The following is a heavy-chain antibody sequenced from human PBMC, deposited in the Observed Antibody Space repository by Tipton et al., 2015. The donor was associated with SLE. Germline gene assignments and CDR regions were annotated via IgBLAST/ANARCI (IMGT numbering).Heavy chain of an antibody. D-gene: IGHD2-15*01. V-gene: IGHV4-4*07. J-gene: IGHJ6*02. CDR3: ARGGCSGRSCYPYYYGRDV. Sequence: TLSLTCTVSGGSISSYYWSWIRQPAGKGLGWIGRIYSIGTTNNYPSLKSRVTMSVDTSKNQFSLKLTSVTAADTAVYYCARGGCSGRSCYPYYYGRDVWGPGTTVTVSS. CDR1: GGSISSYY. CDR2: IYSIGTT.